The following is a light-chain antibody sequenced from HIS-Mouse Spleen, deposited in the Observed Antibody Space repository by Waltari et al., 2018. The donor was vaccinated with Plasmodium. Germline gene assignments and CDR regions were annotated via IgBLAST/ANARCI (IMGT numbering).Light chain of an antibody. J-gene: IGLJ2*01. Sequence: QSALTQPPSASGSPGPSVPISCTGTSSDVGGYNYVSWYQQHPGKAPKLMIYEVSKRPSGVPDRFSDSKSGNTASLTVSGLQAEDEADYYCSSYAGSNNLVFGGGTKLTVL. CDR1: SSDVGGYNY. V-gene: IGLV2-8*01. CDR3: SSYAGSNNLV. CDR2: EVS.